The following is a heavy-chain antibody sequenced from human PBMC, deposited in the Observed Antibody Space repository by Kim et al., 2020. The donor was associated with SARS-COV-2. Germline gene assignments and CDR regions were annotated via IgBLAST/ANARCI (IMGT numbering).Heavy chain of an antibody. V-gene: IGHV4-59*13. CDR1: GGSISSYY. CDR2: IYYSGST. D-gene: IGHD3-10*01. J-gene: IGHJ6*02. Sequence: SETLSLTCTVSGGSISSYYWSWIRQPPGKGLEWIGYIYYSGSTNYNPSLKSRVTISVDTSKNQFSLKLSSVTAADTAVYYCARWDTSGPYGSGSSLYGMDVWGQGTTVTVSS. CDR3: ARWDTSGPYGSGSSLYGMDV.